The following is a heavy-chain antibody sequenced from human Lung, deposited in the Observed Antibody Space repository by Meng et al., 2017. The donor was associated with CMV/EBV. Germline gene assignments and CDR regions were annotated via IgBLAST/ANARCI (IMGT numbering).Heavy chain of an antibody. Sequence: QVQLIHSGAEWKQPVASVKLSCKASVYTFTSYGISWVRQAPGQGLEWMGWISAYNGNTNYAQKLQGRVTMTTDTSTSTAYMELRSLRSDDTAVYYCASVASLGYFDYWGQGTLVTVSS. V-gene: IGHV1-18*01. CDR3: ASVASLGYFDY. CDR1: VYTFTSYG. CDR2: ISAYNGNT. D-gene: IGHD7-27*01. J-gene: IGHJ4*02.